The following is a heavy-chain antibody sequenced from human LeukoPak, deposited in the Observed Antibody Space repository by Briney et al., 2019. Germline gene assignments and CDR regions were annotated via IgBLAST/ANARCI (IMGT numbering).Heavy chain of an antibody. D-gene: IGHD3-3*01. J-gene: IGHJ6*02. V-gene: IGHV3-66*01. CDR1: GFTVSSNY. CDR3: ARFFPYYGMDV. Sequence: GGSLRLSCAASGFTVSSNYMSWVRQAPGKGLEWVSVIYSGGSTYYADSVKGRFTISRDNSKNALYLQMNSLRAEDTAVYYCARFFPYYGMDVWGQGTTVTVSS. CDR2: IYSGGST.